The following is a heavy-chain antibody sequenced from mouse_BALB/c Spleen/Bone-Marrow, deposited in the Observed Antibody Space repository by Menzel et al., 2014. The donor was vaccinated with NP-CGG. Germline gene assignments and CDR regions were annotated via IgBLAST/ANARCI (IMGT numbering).Heavy chain of an antibody. CDR1: GYTFSNYW. CDR3: ARVIYWYLDV. CDR2: ILPGSGST. J-gene: IGHJ1*01. Sequence: QVQLQQSGAELMKPGASVEISCMATGYTFSNYWIEWVKQRPGHGLEWIGEILPGSGSTDYNENFKGKATFTADTSSNXAYMQLSSLTSADSAVYYCARVIYWYLDVWGAGTTVTVSS. V-gene: IGHV1-9*01.